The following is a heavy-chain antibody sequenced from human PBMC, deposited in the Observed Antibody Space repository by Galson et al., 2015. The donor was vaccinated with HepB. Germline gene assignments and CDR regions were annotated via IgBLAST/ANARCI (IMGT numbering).Heavy chain of an antibody. J-gene: IGHJ6*02. CDR1: GFTFSSYG. Sequence: SLRLSCAASGFTFSSYGMHWVRQAPGKGLEWVAVIWYDGSNKYYADSVKGRFTISRDNSKNTLYLQMNSLRAEDTAVYYCARDNLDSSGWYAHYYYYYGMDVWGQGTTVTVSS. CDR3: ARDNLDSSGWYAHYYYYYGMDV. V-gene: IGHV3-33*01. CDR2: IWYDGSNK. D-gene: IGHD6-19*01.